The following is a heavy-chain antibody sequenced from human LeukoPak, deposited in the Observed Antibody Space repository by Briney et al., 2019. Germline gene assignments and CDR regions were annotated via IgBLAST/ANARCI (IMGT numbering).Heavy chain of an antibody. Sequence: PSETLSLTCTVSGGSVSSGSYYWSWIRQPPGKGLEWIGYIYYSGSTNYNPSLKSRVTISVDTSENQFSLKLSSVTAADTAVYYCARGGGTGYPGGFDYWGQGTLVAVSS. CDR3: ARGGGTGYPGGFDY. CDR2: IYYSGST. D-gene: IGHD3/OR15-3a*01. V-gene: IGHV4-61*01. J-gene: IGHJ4*02. CDR1: GGSVSSGSYY.